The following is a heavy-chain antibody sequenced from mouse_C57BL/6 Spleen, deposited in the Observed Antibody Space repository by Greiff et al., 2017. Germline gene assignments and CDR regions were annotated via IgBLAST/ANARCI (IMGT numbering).Heavy chain of an antibody. CDR2: ISYDGSN. CDR1: GYSITSGYY. CDR3: ARDPGYYYGSLYAMDY. V-gene: IGHV3-6*01. Sequence: ESGPGLVKPSQSLSLTCSVTGYSITSGYYWNWIRQFPGNKLEWMGYISYDGSNNYNPSLKNRISITRDTSKNQFFLKLNSVTTEDTATYYCARDPGYYYGSLYAMDYWGQGTSVTVSS. D-gene: IGHD1-1*01. J-gene: IGHJ4*01.